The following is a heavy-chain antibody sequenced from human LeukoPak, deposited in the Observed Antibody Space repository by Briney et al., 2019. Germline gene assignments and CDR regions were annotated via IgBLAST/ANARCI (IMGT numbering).Heavy chain of an antibody. CDR1: GYTFTSYY. CDR3: ARDPTDYGDYEVDY. CDR2: INPSGGST. J-gene: IGHJ4*02. D-gene: IGHD4-17*01. V-gene: IGHV1-46*01. Sequence: GESLKISCKASGYTFTSYYMHWVRQAPGQGLEWMGIINPSGGSTSYAQKFQGRVTMTRDTSTSTVYMELSSLRSEDTAVYYCARDPTDYGDYEVDYWGQGTLVTVSS.